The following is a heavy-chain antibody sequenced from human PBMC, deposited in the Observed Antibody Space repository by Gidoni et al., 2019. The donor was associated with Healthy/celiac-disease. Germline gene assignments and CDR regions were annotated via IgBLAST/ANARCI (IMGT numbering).Heavy chain of an antibody. D-gene: IGHD6-19*01. V-gene: IGHV4-59*01. CDR2: IYYSGST. CDR1: GGSISSNN. J-gene: IGHJ4*02. CDR3: ARDSSGRFDY. Sequence: QVQLQESGPGLVKPSATLSRTGSVSGGSISSNNWSWIRQPPGKGLEWIGYIYYSGSTNYNPSLKCRVTISVDTSKNQFALKLSSVTAADTAVYSCARDSSGRFDYWGQGTLVTVSS.